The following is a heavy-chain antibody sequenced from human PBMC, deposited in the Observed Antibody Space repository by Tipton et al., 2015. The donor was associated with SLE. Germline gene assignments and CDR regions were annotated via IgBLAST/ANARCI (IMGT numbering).Heavy chain of an antibody. CDR3: AGISGHDFYKSLDP. CDR1: GASISGGS. CDR2: VESTDKT. D-gene: IGHD5-12*01. Sequence: TLSLTCIVSGASISGGSWSRIRQAPGKGLEWIGYVESTDKTNSNPSLKSRLTISVDTSNGQLSLTLDSVTAADTDVYYCAGISGHDFYKSLDPWGQGTLVSVSS. J-gene: IGHJ5*02. V-gene: IGHV4-59*03.